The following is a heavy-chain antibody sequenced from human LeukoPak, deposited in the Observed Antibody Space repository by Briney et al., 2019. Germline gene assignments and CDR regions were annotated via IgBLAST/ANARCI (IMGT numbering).Heavy chain of an antibody. Sequence: SQTLSLTXTVSGGSISSGDYYWSWIRQPPGKGLEWIGYIYYSGSTYYNPSLKSRVTISVDTSKNQFSLKLSSVTAADTAVYYCAREIVNYDILTGPLQVWGQGTLVTVSS. CDR2: IYYSGST. V-gene: IGHV4-30-4*08. CDR3: AREIVNYDILTGPLQV. J-gene: IGHJ4*02. D-gene: IGHD3-9*01. CDR1: GGSISSGDYY.